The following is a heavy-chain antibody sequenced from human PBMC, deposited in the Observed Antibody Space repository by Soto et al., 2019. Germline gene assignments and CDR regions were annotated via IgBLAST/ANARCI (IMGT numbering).Heavy chain of an antibody. D-gene: IGHD5-12*01. CDR2: ISSSSSYT. J-gene: IGHJ4*02. Sequence: GGSLRLSCAASGFTCSDYYMSWIRQAPGKGLVWVSYISSSSSYTNYADSVKGRFTISRDNAKNSLYLQMNSLRAEDTAVYYCARDHHRYSGYDYVDYWGQGTLVTV. V-gene: IGHV3-11*05. CDR3: ARDHHRYSGYDYVDY. CDR1: GFTCSDYY.